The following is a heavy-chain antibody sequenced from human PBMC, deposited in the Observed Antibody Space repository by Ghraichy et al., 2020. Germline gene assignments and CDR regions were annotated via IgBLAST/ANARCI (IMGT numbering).Heavy chain of an antibody. CDR3: SRDRFNPPYHYYYYIDV. Sequence: SVKVSCKASGYTFTNYGISWVRQAPGRGLEWMGWVNTNNGDTDYAQTFQGRVTMTTDTSTGTAYMELRSLRSDDTAVYYCSRDRFNPPYHYYYYIDVWGRGTTVTVSS. V-gene: IGHV1-18*04. CDR2: VNTNNGDT. CDR1: GYTFTNYG. J-gene: IGHJ6*03.